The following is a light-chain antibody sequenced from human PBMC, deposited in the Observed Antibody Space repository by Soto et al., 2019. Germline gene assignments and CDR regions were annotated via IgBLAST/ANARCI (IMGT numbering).Light chain of an antibody. V-gene: IGKV1-9*01. CDR2: AAS. J-gene: IGKJ3*01. CDR3: LHLNSYSPDT. CDR1: QGISRY. Sequence: DIQLTQSPSFLSASVGDRVTITCRASQGISRYLAWYQQKPGKAPKLLIFAASTLQKGVPSRFSGSGSGTEFTLTVNSLQPEDFATYYCLHLNSYSPDTFGPGTKVDIK.